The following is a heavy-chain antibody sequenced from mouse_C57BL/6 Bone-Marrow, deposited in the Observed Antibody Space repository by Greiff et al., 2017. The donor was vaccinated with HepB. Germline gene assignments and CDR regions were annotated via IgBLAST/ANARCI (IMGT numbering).Heavy chain of an antibody. V-gene: IGHV7-1*01. CDR2: SRNKANDYTT. CDR3: ARDARRGYYGSSYWYFDV. CDR1: GFTFSDFY. D-gene: IGHD1-1*01. J-gene: IGHJ1*03. Sequence: EVNLVESGGGLVQSGRSLRLSCATSGFTFSDFYMEWVRQAPGKGLEWIAASRNKANDYTTEYSASVKGRFIVSRDTSQSILYLQMNALRAEDTAIYYCARDARRGYYGSSYWYFDVWGTGTTVTVSS.